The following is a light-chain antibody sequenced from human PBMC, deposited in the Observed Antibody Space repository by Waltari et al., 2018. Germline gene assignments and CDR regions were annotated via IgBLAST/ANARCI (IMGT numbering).Light chain of an antibody. J-gene: IGLJ2*01. Sequence: QSVLTQPPSASGTPGQRVTIPCSGGYSTIGSMTVHWYQQLPGTAPKLLIYSNNQRPSGVPDRFSGSKSGTSASLAISGLQSEDEADYYCAAWDDSLNGRGVFGGGTKLTVL. CDR3: AAWDDSLNGRGV. V-gene: IGLV1-44*01. CDR1: YSTIGSMT. CDR2: SNN.